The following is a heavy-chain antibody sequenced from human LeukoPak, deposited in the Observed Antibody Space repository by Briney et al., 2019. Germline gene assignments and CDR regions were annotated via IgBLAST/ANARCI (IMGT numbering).Heavy chain of an antibody. D-gene: IGHD5-12*01. CDR1: GYSLTSYW. CDR2: IYTGDSDT. J-gene: IGHJ4*02. CDR3: ARGQDYGGYMAPFDY. Sequence: KPGESLKISCKGSGYSLTSYWIGWVRQMPGKGLEWMGIIYTGDSDTRYSPSFQGQVTISADKSISTAYLQWSSLKASDTAMYYCARGQDYGGYMAPFDYWGQGTLVTVSS. V-gene: IGHV5-51*01.